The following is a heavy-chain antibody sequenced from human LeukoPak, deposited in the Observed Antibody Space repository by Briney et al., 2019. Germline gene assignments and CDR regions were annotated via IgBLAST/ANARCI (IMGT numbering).Heavy chain of an antibody. V-gene: IGHV3-23*01. CDR2: ISGSGGST. Sequence: QPGGSLRLSCAASGFTFSSYAMSWVRQAPGKGLEWVSAISGSGGSTYYADSVKGRFTISRDNSKNTLYLQMNSLRAEDTAVYYCAKEGGIAAAGYRYYFDYWGQGTLVTVSS. J-gene: IGHJ4*02. D-gene: IGHD6-13*01. CDR3: AKEGGIAAAGYRYYFDY. CDR1: GFTFSSYA.